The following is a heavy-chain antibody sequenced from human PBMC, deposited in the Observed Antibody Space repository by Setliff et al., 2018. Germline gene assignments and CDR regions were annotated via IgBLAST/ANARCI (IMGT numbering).Heavy chain of an antibody. J-gene: IGHJ2*01. CDR1: GGSFRDYW. V-gene: IGHV4-34*01. Sequence: SETLSLTCAVYGGSFRDYWWGWIRQLPGKGLEWIAEIHHSGSTNFHPSLKSRVAISVDPSKNQFYLNLRSVTAADTAVYFCARGTKTMVINYWYFDVWGRGTPVTVSS. CDR3: ARGTKTMVINYWYFDV. CDR2: IHHSGST. D-gene: IGHD4-17*01.